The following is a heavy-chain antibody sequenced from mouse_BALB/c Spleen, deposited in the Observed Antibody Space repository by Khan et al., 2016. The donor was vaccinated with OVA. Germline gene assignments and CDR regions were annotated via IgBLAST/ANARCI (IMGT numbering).Heavy chain of an antibody. Sequence: EVQLQESGPGLVKPSQSLSLTCTVTGYSITSEYTWNWIRQFPGNKLEWMGFISYSGSTRYKPSLKSRISITRDTSKNQLFLQLNSVTSEDTATYYCARKDYYDYDPFPYWGQGTLVTVSA. V-gene: IGHV3-2*02. CDR2: ISYSGST. CDR3: ARKDYYDYDPFPY. CDR1: GYSITSEYT. D-gene: IGHD2-4*01. J-gene: IGHJ3*01.